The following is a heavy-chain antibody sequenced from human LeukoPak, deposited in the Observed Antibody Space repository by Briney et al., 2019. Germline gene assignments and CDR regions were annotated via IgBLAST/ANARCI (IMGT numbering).Heavy chain of an antibody. CDR1: GYSFTNYY. J-gene: IGHJ4*02. V-gene: IGHV1-46*01. CDR3: ARDLSGSYHMYYFDY. Sequence: ASVKLSCKTSGYSFTNYYMHWVRQAPGQGLEWMGMINPRGGTTSQPQKFQGRVTTTRDTSTGTVYMELSSLRSEDTAVYFCARDLSGSYHMYYFDYWGQGTLVTVSS. CDR2: INPRGGTT. D-gene: IGHD1-26*01.